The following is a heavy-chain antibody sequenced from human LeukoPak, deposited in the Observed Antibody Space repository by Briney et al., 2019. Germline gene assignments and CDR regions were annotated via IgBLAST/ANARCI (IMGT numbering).Heavy chain of an antibody. CDR3: ARGYCSSTSCYYWFDP. CDR1: GYTFTSYG. D-gene: IGHD2-2*01. Sequence: ASVTVSCKASGYTFTSYGISWVRQAPGQGLEWMGWISAYNGNTNYAQKLQGRVTMTTDTSTSTAYTELRSLRSDDAAVYYCARGYCSSTSCYYWFDPWGQGTLVTVSS. CDR2: ISAYNGNT. V-gene: IGHV1-18*01. J-gene: IGHJ5*02.